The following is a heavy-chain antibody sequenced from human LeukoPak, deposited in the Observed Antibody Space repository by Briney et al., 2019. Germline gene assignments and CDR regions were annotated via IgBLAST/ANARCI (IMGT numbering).Heavy chain of an antibody. CDR1: GGSISSYY. D-gene: IGHD5-12*01. Sequence: SETLSLTCTVSGGSISSYYWSWIRQPPGKGLEWIGYIFHSGSTNYNPSLKSRATISVDTSKNQFSLKLNSMTAADTAVYYCAKTGYGGNGNWLDPWGQGTLVTVSS. CDR2: IFHSGST. J-gene: IGHJ5*02. V-gene: IGHV4-4*09. CDR3: AKTGYGGNGNWLDP.